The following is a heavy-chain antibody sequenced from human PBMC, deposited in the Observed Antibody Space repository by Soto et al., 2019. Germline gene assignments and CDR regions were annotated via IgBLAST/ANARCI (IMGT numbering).Heavy chain of an antibody. CDR1: GFTFSSYA. CDR2: ISGSGGST. Sequence: GGSLRLSCAASGFTFSSYAMSLARQAPGEGLEWVSAISGSGGSTYYADSVKGRFTISRDNSKNTLYLQMNSLRADDTAVYYCTSAGYGMDVWGQGTTVTVSS. J-gene: IGHJ6*02. CDR3: TSAGYGMDV. D-gene: IGHD3-10*01. V-gene: IGHV3-23*01.